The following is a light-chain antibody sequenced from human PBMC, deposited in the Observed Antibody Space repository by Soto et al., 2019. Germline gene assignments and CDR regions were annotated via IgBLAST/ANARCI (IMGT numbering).Light chain of an antibody. V-gene: IGKV3-15*01. CDR1: QSVTSN. Sequence: EIVMTQSPATLSVSPGERATLSCRASQSVTSNLAWYQQKPGQAPRLLIYGASTRATGIPARFSGSGSGTEFTLTISSLQSEDFALYYCQQYSSWPLTFGGGTEVEIK. J-gene: IGKJ4*01. CDR2: GAS. CDR3: QQYSSWPLT.